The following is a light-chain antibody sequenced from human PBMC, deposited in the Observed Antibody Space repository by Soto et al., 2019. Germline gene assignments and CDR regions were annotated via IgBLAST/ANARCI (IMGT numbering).Light chain of an antibody. CDR1: QDISNR. CDR3: QQYDDLPRT. J-gene: IGKJ1*01. Sequence: DIPMTQSPSSLSASVGDRVTITCQASQDISNRLNWYQHKPGKAPKGLIYDASNLEAGVSSRFSGSGSGTDFTFTISSLQPEDIATYYCQQYDDLPRTFGQGTKVQIK. V-gene: IGKV1-33*01. CDR2: DAS.